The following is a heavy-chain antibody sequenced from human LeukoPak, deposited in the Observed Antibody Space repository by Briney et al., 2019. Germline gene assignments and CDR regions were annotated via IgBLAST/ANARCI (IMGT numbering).Heavy chain of an antibody. V-gene: IGHV3-11*01. D-gene: IGHD3-10*01. CDR2: ISGSGFTT. CDR3: ARDAPSKTMVRRFDY. Sequence: GGSLRLSNVASGFTFREYYMGWIRQAPGEGLEWISYISGSGFTTHYAGSVKGRFTISRDNAKNSLYLQMSSLRPEDTGMYYCARDAPSKTMVRRFDYWGQGTLATVSS. CDR1: GFTFREYY. J-gene: IGHJ4*02.